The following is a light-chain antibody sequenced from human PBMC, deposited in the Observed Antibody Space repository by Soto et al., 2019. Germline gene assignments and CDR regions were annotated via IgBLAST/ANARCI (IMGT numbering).Light chain of an antibody. CDR1: QSVSSSY. CDR2: DAS. J-gene: IGKJ1*01. Sequence: EIVLTQSPGTLSLSPGEGATLSCRASQSVSSSYLAWYQQKPGQAPRLLIYDASSRATGVPDRFSGSGSGTDFTLTISRLEPEDLAVYYCQQYGSSPRTFGQGTKVEIK. CDR3: QQYGSSPRT. V-gene: IGKV3-20*01.